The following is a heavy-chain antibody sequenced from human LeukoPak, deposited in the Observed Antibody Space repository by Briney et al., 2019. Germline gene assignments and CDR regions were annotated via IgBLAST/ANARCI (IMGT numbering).Heavy chain of an antibody. J-gene: IGHJ5*02. Sequence: GGSLRLSCAASGFTFDDYGMSWVRQAPGKGLEWVSGINWNGGSTGYADSVKGRFTISRDNAKNFLYPQMNSLRAEDTALYYCARDSCSSTSCYSNWFDPWGQGTLVTVSS. CDR2: INWNGGST. CDR3: ARDSCSSTSCYSNWFDP. V-gene: IGHV3-20*04. CDR1: GFTFDDYG. D-gene: IGHD2-2*01.